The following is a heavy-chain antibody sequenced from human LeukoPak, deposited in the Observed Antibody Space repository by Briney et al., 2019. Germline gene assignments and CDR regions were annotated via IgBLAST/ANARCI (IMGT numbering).Heavy chain of an antibody. J-gene: IGHJ6*02. CDR1: GYTFTGYY. Sequence: ASVKVSCKASGYTFTGYYMHWVRRAPGQGLEWMGWINPNSGGTNYAQKFQGRVTMTRDTSISTAYMELSRLRSDDTAVYYCARDLVVVPAANRYYYYGMDVWGQGTTVTVSS. CDR2: INPNSGGT. D-gene: IGHD2-2*01. V-gene: IGHV1-2*02. CDR3: ARDLVVVPAANRYYYYGMDV.